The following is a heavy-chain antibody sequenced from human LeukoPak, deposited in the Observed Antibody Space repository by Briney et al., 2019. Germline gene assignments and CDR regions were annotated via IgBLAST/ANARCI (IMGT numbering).Heavy chain of an antibody. V-gene: IGHV3-30*18. CDR3: AKPETYYYDSSGGAMFDY. CDR1: GFTFSSYG. Sequence: GGSLRLSCAASGFTFSSYGMHWVRQAPGKGLGWVAVISYDGSNKYYADSVKGRFTISRDNSKNTLYLQMNSLRAEDTAVYYCAKPETYYYDSSGGAMFDYWGQGTLVTVSS. D-gene: IGHD3-22*01. J-gene: IGHJ4*02. CDR2: ISYDGSNK.